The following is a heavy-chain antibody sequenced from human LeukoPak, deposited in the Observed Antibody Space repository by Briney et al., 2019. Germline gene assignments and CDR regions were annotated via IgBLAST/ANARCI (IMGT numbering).Heavy chain of an antibody. D-gene: IGHD3-22*01. CDR3: ARVSLRTYYYDSSGSTDWFDP. Sequence: ASVKVSCKASGGTFSSYAISWVRQAPGQGLEWMGWISAYNGNTNYAQKFQGRVTMTRDTSISTAYMELSRLRSDDTAVYYCARVSLRTYYYDSSGSTDWFDPWGQGTLVTVSS. J-gene: IGHJ5*02. CDR2: ISAYNGNT. V-gene: IGHV1-18*01. CDR1: GGTFSSYA.